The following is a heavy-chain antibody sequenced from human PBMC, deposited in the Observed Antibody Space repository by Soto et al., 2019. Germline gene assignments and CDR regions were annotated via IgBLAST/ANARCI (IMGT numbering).Heavy chain of an antibody. CDR1: GGTFSSYA. Sequence: QVQLVQSGAEVKKPGSSVKVSCKASGGTFSSYAISWVRQAPGQGLEWMGGIIPIFGTANYAQKFQGRVTITADESTSTAYMELSSLRSEDTAVYYCAGPPGLTRIYYYYGMDVWGQGTTVTVSS. V-gene: IGHV1-69*12. CDR2: IIPIFGTA. J-gene: IGHJ6*02. CDR3: AGPPGLTRIYYYYGMDV. D-gene: IGHD1-1*01.